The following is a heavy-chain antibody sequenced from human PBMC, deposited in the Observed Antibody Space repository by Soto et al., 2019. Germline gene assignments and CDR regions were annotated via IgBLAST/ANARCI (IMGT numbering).Heavy chain of an antibody. Sequence: VQLVESGGGVVQPGRSLRLSCAASGFTFSSYGMHWVRQAPGKGLEWVAVISYDGSNKYYADSVKGRFTISRDNSKNTLYLQMNSLRAEDTAVYYCASTGQHHDYGDYELDYWGQGTLVTVSS. D-gene: IGHD4-17*01. CDR2: ISYDGSNK. CDR1: GFTFSSYG. J-gene: IGHJ4*02. CDR3: ASTGQHHDYGDYELDY. V-gene: IGHV3-30*03.